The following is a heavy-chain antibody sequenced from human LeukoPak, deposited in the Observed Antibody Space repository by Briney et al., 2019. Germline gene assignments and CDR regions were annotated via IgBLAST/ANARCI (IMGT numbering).Heavy chain of an antibody. D-gene: IGHD6-13*01. J-gene: IGHJ4*02. CDR1: GFTFSNYW. Sequence: PGGSLRLSCAASGFTFSNYWMIWVRQAPGKGLEWVANIKQDGSDKYYVDSVKGRFTVSRDNAKNSLYLQMHSLRVEDTAVYYCARDRYSSSYYWGQGTLVTVSS. CDR3: ARDRYSSSYY. CDR2: IKQDGSDK. V-gene: IGHV3-7*01.